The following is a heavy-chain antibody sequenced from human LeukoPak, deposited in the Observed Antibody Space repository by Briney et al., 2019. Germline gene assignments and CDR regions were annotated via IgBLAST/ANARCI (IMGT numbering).Heavy chain of an antibody. J-gene: IGHJ4*02. CDR1: GFTVSGNY. Sequence: GGSLRLSCAASGFTVSGNYMSWVRQAPGKGLEWVSVIYSGGSTYYADSVKGRFTISRDNSKNTLYLQMNSLRAEDRAVYYCARALLWFGGEGDYYFDYWGQGTLVTVSS. D-gene: IGHD3-10*01. CDR2: IYSGGST. V-gene: IGHV3-66*02. CDR3: ARALLWFGGEGDYYFDY.